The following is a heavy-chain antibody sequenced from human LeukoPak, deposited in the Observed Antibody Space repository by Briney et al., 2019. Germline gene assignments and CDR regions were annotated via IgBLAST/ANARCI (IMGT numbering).Heavy chain of an antibody. CDR3: AREEYQLLYYYYGMDV. J-gene: IGHJ6*02. CDR2: IYYSGST. Sequence: SETLSLTCTVSGGSISSSSYYWGWIRQPPGKGLEWIGSIYYSGSTYYNPSLKSRVTISVDTSKNQFSLKLSPVTAADTAVYYCAREEYQLLYYYYGMDVWGQGTTVTVSS. V-gene: IGHV4-39*02. CDR1: GGSISSSSYY. D-gene: IGHD2-2*01.